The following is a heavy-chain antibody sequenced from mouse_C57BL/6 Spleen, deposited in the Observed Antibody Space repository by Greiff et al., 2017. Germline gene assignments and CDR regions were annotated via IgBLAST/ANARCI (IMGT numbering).Heavy chain of an antibody. CDR1: GFNIKDDY. CDR2: IDPENGDT. CDR3: HYYGSKWYFDV. V-gene: IGHV14-4*01. J-gene: IGHJ1*03. D-gene: IGHD1-1*01. Sequence: VQLQQSGAELVRPGASVKLSCTASGFNIKDDYMHWVKQRPEQGLEWIGWIDPENGDTEYASKFQGKATITADTSSNTAYLQLSSLTSEDTAVYYCHYYGSKWYFDVWGTGTTVTVSS.